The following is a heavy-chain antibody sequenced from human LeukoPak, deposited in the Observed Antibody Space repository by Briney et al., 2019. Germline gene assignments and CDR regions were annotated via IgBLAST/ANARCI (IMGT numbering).Heavy chain of an antibody. J-gene: IGHJ4*02. D-gene: IGHD3-16*02. CDR2: IKQDGSEK. CDR3: ARDLGYYDYVWGSYRYRDLFDY. CDR1: GFTFSSYW. Sequence: GGSLRLSCAASGFTFSSYWMSWVRQAPGKGLEWVANIKQDGSEKYYVGSVKGRFTISRDNAKNSLYLQMNSLRAEDTAVYYCARDLGYYDYVWGSYRYRDLFDYWGQGTLVTVSS. V-gene: IGHV3-7*01.